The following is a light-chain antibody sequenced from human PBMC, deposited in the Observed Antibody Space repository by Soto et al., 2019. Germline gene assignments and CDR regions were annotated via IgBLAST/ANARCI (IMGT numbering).Light chain of an antibody. CDR2: ANG. V-gene: IGLV1-40*01. CDR3: QSYDSSLRGYV. Sequence: QSVLTPPPSVSGAPGQSVTVSCTGSSSNIGARFDVHWYQQLPGTAPRLLIYANGNRPSGVPDRFSGSKSGTSASLAITGLQAEDEADYYCQSYDSSLRGYVFGTGTKVTVL. CDR1: SSNIGARFD. J-gene: IGLJ1*01.